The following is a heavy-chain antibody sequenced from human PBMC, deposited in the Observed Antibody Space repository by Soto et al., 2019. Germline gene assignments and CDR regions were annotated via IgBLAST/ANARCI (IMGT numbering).Heavy chain of an antibody. J-gene: IGHJ5*02. CDR3: ARGRYNWFDP. Sequence: SETLSLTCAVYGGSFSGYYWSWIRQPPGKGLEWIGEINHSGSTNYNPSLKSRVTISVDTSKNQFSLKLSSVTAADTAVYYCARGRYNWFDPWGQGTLVTVS. V-gene: IGHV4-34*01. CDR1: GGSFSGYY. CDR2: INHSGST.